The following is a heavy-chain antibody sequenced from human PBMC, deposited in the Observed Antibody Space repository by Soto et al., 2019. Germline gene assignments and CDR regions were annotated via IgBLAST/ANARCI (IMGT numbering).Heavy chain of an antibody. D-gene: IGHD6-13*01. CDR3: ARGSAYSSSWYRGSMDV. J-gene: IGHJ6*02. CDR2: INPSGGST. CDR1: GYTFTSYY. V-gene: IGHV1-46*01. Sequence: GASVKVSCKASGYTFTSYYMHWVRQAPGQGLEWMGIINPSGGSTSYAQKFQGRVTMTRDTSTSTVYMELSSLRSEDTAVYYCARGSAYSSSWYRGSMDVWGQGTTVTVSS.